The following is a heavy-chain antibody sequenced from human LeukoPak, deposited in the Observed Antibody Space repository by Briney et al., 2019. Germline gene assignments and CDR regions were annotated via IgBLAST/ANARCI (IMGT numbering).Heavy chain of an antibody. D-gene: IGHD2/OR15-2a*01. CDR1: GLTFHNTW. Sequence: PGGSLRHSCAASGLTFHNTWMHWIRQAPGKGLVWVSRIISDGITTTYADSVKGRFTISRDNAKNTLYLQMNSLRADDTAVYYCAADGEYAFLVWGQGTMVTVSS. J-gene: IGHJ3*01. CDR3: AADGEYAFLV. V-gene: IGHV3-74*01. CDR2: IISDGITT.